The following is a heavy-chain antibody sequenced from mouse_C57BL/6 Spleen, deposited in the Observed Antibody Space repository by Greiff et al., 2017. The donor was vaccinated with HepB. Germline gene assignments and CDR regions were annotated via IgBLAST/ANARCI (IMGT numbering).Heavy chain of an antibody. Sequence: EVMLVESGGGLVKPGGSLKLSCAASGFTFSSYAMSWVRQTPEKRLEWVATISDGGSYTYYPDNVKGRFTISRDNAKNNLYLQMSHLKSEDTAMYYCARDYYDYDAYYFDYWGQGTTLTVSS. CDR1: GFTFSSYA. V-gene: IGHV5-4*01. D-gene: IGHD2-4*01. CDR3: ARDYYDYDAYYFDY. CDR2: ISDGGSYT. J-gene: IGHJ2*01.